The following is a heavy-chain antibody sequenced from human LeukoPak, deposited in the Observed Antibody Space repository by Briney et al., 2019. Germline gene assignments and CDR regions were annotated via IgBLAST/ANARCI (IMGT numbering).Heavy chain of an antibody. J-gene: IGHJ6*03. CDR1: GYTFSSYG. Sequence: ASVNVSCKASGYTFSSYGISWVRQAPGQGLEWMGWMSASNGNTNYAQWLQGRVTMTTDKSTSTTYMELWRLRSDDTAIYYCARAIASAGTKNYYYYCMDVWGKGTTVTVSS. CDR2: MSASNGNT. D-gene: IGHD6-13*01. CDR3: ARAIASAGTKNYYYYCMDV. V-gene: IGHV1-18*01.